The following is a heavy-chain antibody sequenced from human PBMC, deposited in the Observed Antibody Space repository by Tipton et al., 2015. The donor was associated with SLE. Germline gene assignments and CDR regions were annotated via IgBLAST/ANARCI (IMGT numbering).Heavy chain of an antibody. J-gene: IGHJ2*01. Sequence: TLSLTCTVSGDSISRYYWNWIRQSPGKGLEWIGYTYYNGRTNYNPSLRSRVTISVDTSKNQISLKLNSVTAADTAAYYCARVLLGLRQIGYWYFDLWGRGTLVTVSS. CDR2: TYYNGRT. D-gene: IGHD1-7*01. CDR3: ARVLLGLRQIGYWYFDL. CDR1: GDSISRYY. V-gene: IGHV4-59*12.